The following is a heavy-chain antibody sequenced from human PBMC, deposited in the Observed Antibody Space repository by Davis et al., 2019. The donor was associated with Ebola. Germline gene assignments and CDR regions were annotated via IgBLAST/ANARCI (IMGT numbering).Heavy chain of an antibody. CDR2: INPNSGGT. CDR3: ARDGVLCSGGSCSGDFDY. Sequence: ASVKVSCKASGYTFTAYYMHWVRQAPGQGLEWMGWINPNSGGTNCAQKFQGRVTMTRDTSSSTAYMALSRLRSDDTAVYYCARDGVLCSGGSCSGDFDYWGQGTLVTVSS. V-gene: IGHV1-2*02. J-gene: IGHJ4*02. CDR1: GYTFTAYY. D-gene: IGHD2-15*01.